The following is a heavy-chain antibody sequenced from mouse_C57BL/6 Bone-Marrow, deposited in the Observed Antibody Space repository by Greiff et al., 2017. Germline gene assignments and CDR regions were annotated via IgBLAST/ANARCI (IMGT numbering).Heavy chain of an antibody. Sequence: VQLQQSGAELARPGASVKLSCTASGYTFTSYGISWVKQRTGQGLEWIGEIYPRSGNTYYNEKFKGKATLTADKSSSTAYMELRSLTSEDSAVYFCAREGLGRYYFDYWGQGTTLTVSS. V-gene: IGHV1-81*01. CDR3: AREGLGRYYFDY. CDR1: GYTFTSYG. CDR2: IYPRSGNT. D-gene: IGHD4-1*01. J-gene: IGHJ2*01.